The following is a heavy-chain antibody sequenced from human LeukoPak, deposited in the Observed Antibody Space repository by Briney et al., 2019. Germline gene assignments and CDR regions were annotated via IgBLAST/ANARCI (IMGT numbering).Heavy chain of an antibody. V-gene: IGHV4-59*01. D-gene: IGHD6-13*01. J-gene: IGHJ4*02. CDR2: IYYSGTT. Sequence: PSETLSLTCTVSGGSISSYYWNWIRQPPGKGLEWIGYIYYSGTTNYNPSLKSRVTISVDTSKNQFSLKLSSVTAADTAVYYCARGVYIAAAQYGYWGQGTLVAVSS. CDR1: GGSISSYY. CDR3: ARGVYIAAAQYGY.